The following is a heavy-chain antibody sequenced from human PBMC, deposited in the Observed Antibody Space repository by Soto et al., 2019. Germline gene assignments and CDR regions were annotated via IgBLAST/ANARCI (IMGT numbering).Heavy chain of an antibody. J-gene: IGHJ4*02. CDR3: ARGVSVASRVYDY. Sequence: GSLRLSCAASGFTFSSYSMNWVRQAPGKGLEWVSSITSSSTYIYYADSVKGRFTISRDNAKSSLFLQMNSLRAEDTAVYYCARGVSVASRVYDYWGQGTRVTVAS. V-gene: IGHV3-21*01. CDR1: GFTFSSYS. CDR2: ITSSSTYI. D-gene: IGHD6-6*01.